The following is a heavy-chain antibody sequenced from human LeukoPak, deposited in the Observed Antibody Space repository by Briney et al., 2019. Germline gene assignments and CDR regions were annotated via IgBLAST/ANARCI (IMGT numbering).Heavy chain of an antibody. J-gene: IGHJ3*02. CDR1: RYSFTSQW. D-gene: IGHD3-9*01. CDR3: VSHTLIGPDAFDI. Sequence: GESLKISCKGSRYSFTSQWIGWVRQMPGKGLEWMGIIYPDDSDTIYSPSFQGHVTISADRSISTAYLQWSSLKASDTAMYYCVSHTLIGPDAFDIWGQGTTVTVSS. V-gene: IGHV5-51*01. CDR2: IYPDDSDT.